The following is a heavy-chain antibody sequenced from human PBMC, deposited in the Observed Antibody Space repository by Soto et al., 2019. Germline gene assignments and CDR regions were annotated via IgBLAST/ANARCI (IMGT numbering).Heavy chain of an antibody. V-gene: IGHV4-59*01. Sequence: QVQLQESGPRLVKPSETLSLTCSVSDSSMSPYYWTWFRQAPGKGLEWIGHLLYRGTATYNPALQGRVTISLDTSKKQVSLQLSSVIAADTAVYYCARAKDFILGGYAFGYWGPGTLVTVSS. J-gene: IGHJ3*01. CDR2: LLYRGTA. CDR3: ARAKDFILGGYAFGY. CDR1: DSSMSPYY. D-gene: IGHD1-26*01.